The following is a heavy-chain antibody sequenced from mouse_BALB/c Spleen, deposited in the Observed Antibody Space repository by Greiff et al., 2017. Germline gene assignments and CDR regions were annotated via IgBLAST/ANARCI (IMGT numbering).Heavy chain of an antibody. CDR1: GFNIKDYY. V-gene: IGHV14-1*02. J-gene: IGHJ3*01. Sequence: VQLKQSGAELVRPGALVKLSCKASGFNIKDYYMHWVKQRPEQGLEWIGWIDPENGNTIYDPKFQGKASITADTSSNTAYLQLSSLTSEDTAVYYCARSYYGSSYAWFAYWGQGTLVTVSA. D-gene: IGHD1-1*01. CDR2: IDPENGNT. CDR3: ARSYYGSSYAWFAY.